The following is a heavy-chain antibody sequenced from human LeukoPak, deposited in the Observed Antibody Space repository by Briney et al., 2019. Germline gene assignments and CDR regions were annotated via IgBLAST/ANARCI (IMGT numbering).Heavy chain of an antibody. CDR3: ARQPFSGIYYYYVMDV. Sequence: GESLKISCKGSGYSFTSYWIGWVRQMPGKGLEWMGIIYPGDSDTRYSPSFQGQVTISADKSISTAYLQWSSLKASDTAMYYCARQPFSGIYYYYVMDVWVQGTTVTVSS. CDR2: IYPGDSDT. CDR1: GYSFTSYW. J-gene: IGHJ6*02. D-gene: IGHD5-12*01. V-gene: IGHV5-51*01.